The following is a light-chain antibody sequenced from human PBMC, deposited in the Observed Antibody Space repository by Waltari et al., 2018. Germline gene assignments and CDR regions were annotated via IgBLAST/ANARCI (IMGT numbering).Light chain of an antibody. J-gene: IGKJ4*01. CDR3: MKGTHWPLT. CDR1: QSLVHSDGNTY. V-gene: IGKV2-30*02. CDR2: KVS. Sequence: DVVMTQSPLSLPVTLGQPASISCKSSQSLVHSDGNTYLAWFHQRPGQSPRRLIYKVSNRESGVPDRISASGSGTDFTLKISRVEAEDVGVYYCMKGTHWPLTFGGGTKVEIK.